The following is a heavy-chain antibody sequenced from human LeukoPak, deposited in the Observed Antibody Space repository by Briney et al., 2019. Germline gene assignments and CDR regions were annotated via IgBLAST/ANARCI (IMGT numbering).Heavy chain of an antibody. CDR1: GYTFTSYG. V-gene: IGHV1-18*01. CDR2: ISAYNGNT. CDR3: AFSRYYLQGSYYYMDV. Sequence: GASVKVSCKASGYTFTSYGISWVRQAPGQGLEWMGRISAYNGNTNYAQKLQGRVTMTTDTSTSTAYMELRSLRSDDTAVYYCAFSRYYLQGSYYYMDVWGKGTTVTVSS. J-gene: IGHJ6*03. D-gene: IGHD2/OR15-2a*01.